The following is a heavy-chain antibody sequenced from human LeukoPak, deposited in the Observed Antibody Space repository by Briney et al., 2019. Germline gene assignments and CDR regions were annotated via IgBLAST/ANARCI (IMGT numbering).Heavy chain of an antibody. CDR3: ASDYGSGSYLIDY. D-gene: IGHD3-10*01. Sequence: PSETLSLTCAVYGRSFSGYYWSWIRQPPGKGLEWIGEINHSGSTNYNPSLKSRVTISVDTSKNQFSLKLSSVTAADTAVYYCASDYGSGSYLIDYWGQGTLVTVSS. CDR2: INHSGST. V-gene: IGHV4-34*01. J-gene: IGHJ4*02. CDR1: GRSFSGYY.